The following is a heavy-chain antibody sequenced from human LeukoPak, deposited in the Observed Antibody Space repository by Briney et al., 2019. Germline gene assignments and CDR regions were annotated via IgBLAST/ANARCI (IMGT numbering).Heavy chain of an antibody. V-gene: IGHV1-8*03. D-gene: IGHD1-26*01. CDR3: VGVGATREGYFDY. CDR2: MNPNSGNT. CDR1: GYTFTSYD. J-gene: IGHJ4*02. Sequence: ASVKVSCKASGYTFTSYDINWVRQATGQGLEWMGWMNPNSGNTGYAQKFQGRVTITRNTSISTAYMELSSLRSEDTAVYYCVGVGATREGYFDYWGQGTLVTVSS.